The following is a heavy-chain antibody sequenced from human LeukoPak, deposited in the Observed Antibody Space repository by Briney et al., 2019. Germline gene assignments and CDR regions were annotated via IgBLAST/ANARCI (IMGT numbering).Heavy chain of an antibody. CDR2: IYPGDSDT. J-gene: IGHJ4*02. CDR1: GYYFTSYW. V-gene: IGHV5-51*01. Sequence: GESLKISCKGSGYYFTSYWIGWVRQMPGKDLEWMGIIYPGDSDTRSSPSFQGQVTISVDKSIDTAYLQWSSLKASDTAMYYCARQLDSSGYLPFDYWGQGTLVTVSS. CDR3: ARQLDSSGYLPFDY. D-gene: IGHD3-22*01.